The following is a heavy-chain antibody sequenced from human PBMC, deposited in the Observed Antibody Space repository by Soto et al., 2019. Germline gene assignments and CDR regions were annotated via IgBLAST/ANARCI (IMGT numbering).Heavy chain of an antibody. V-gene: IGHV3-15*07. D-gene: IGHD5-12*01. CDR2: IKSKAGGGTT. CDR1: GLSFGNAW. Sequence: PGGSLGLSCAASGLSFGNAWMNWVRQAPGKGLEWVGRIKSKAGGGTTDYAAPVKGRFTISRDDSENTLYLQMNSLKTEDTAVYYCATGWMATDPRDFDYWGQGALVTVSS. J-gene: IGHJ4*02. CDR3: ATGWMATDPRDFDY.